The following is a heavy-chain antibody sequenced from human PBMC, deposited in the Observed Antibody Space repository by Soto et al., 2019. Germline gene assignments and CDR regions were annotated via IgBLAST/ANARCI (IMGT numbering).Heavy chain of an antibody. Sequence: GGSLRLSCAASGFTFSSYGMHWVRQAPGKGLEWVAVIWYDGSNKYYADSVKGRFTISRDNSKNTLYLQMNSLRAEDTAVYYCARDSKNYDFWSGYFSKGMDVWGQGTTVTVSS. J-gene: IGHJ6*02. CDR2: IWYDGSNK. D-gene: IGHD3-3*01. CDR1: GFTFSSYG. CDR3: ARDSKNYDFWSGYFSKGMDV. V-gene: IGHV3-33*01.